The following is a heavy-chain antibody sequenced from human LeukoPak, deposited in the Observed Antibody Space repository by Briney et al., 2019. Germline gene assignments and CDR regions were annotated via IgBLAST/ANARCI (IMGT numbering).Heavy chain of an antibody. CDR1: GGSISSSNW. CDR3: AMTYSGSSYFDY. D-gene: IGHD1-26*01. Sequence: SETLSLTCTVSGGSISSSNWWSWVRQPPEKGLEWIGEIYHSGSTNYNPSLKSRVTISVDKSKNQFSLKMSSVTAADTAMYYCAMTYSGSSYFDYWGQGTLVTVSS. CDR2: IYHSGST. V-gene: IGHV4-4*02. J-gene: IGHJ4*02.